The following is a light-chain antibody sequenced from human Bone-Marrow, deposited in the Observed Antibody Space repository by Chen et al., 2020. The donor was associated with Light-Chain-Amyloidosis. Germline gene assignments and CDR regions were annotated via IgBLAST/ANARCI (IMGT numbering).Light chain of an antibody. V-gene: IGLV3-25*03. CDR1: DLPTRY. CDR3: ESADSSGTYEVI. CDR2: RDT. J-gene: IGLJ2*01. Sequence: SYELTQPPSVSVSPGQTARITCSGDDLPTRYAYWYQQKPGQAPVLVIHRDTERPSGISERVVGSRSGTTATLTISGVQAEDEADYHWESADSSGTYEVIFGGGTKLTVL.